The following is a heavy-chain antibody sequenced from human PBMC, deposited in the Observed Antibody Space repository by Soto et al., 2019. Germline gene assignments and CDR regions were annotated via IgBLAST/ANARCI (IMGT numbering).Heavy chain of an antibody. CDR2: IYWDDDK. V-gene: IGHV2-5*08. CDR1: GGSISSYYW. D-gene: IGHD2-15*01. CDR3: AHRQRTVVVGAPIDL. J-gene: IGHJ5*02. Sequence: TLSLTCTVSGGSISSYYWSWIRQPPGKGLEWLALIYWDDDKRFSPSLKSRLAITRDTSKNQVVMTMTDMAPVDTAIYYCAHRQRTVVVGAPIDLWGQGSQVTVSS.